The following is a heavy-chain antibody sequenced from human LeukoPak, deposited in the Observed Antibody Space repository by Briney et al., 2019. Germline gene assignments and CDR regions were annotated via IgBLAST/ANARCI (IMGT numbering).Heavy chain of an antibody. J-gene: IGHJ6*03. CDR3: ARADFCSTTTTCPYYYYMDV. D-gene: IGHD2/OR15-2a*01. V-gene: IGHV3-48*03. Sequence: GGSLRLSCAASGFTFRSYEMNWVRQAPGKGLEWVSYISSTGISIYYADSVKGRFTISRDNAKNSLYLQMSSLRAEDTAVYYCARADFCSTTTTCPYYYYMDVWGKGTTVTVS. CDR1: GFTFRSYE. CDR2: ISSTGISI.